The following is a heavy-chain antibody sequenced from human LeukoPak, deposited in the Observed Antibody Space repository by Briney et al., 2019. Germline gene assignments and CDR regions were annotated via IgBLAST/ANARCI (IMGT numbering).Heavy chain of an antibody. CDR2: ISSSSSYI. V-gene: IGHV3-21*01. CDR1: GFTFSSYS. Sequence: GGSLRLSCAASGFTFSSYSMNWVRQAPGKGLEWFSSISSSSSYIYYADSVKGRFTISRDNAKNSLYLQMNSLRAEDTAVYYCARDLKDIVVVTAMAVGFDYWGQGTLVTVSS. D-gene: IGHD2-21*02. J-gene: IGHJ4*02. CDR3: ARDLKDIVVVTAMAVGFDY.